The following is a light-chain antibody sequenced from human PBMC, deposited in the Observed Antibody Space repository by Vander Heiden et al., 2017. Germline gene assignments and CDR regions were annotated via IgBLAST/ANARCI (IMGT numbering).Light chain of an antibody. Sequence: SYELTQPPSVSVSPGHTASITCSGDKLGDKYACWYQQKPGQSSMLVIYQDTKRPSGIPERFSGSNSGNTATLTISGTQAMDEADYYCQAWDISTVVFGGGTKLTVL. CDR2: QDT. CDR3: QAWDISTVV. V-gene: IGLV3-1*01. J-gene: IGLJ2*01. CDR1: KLGDKY.